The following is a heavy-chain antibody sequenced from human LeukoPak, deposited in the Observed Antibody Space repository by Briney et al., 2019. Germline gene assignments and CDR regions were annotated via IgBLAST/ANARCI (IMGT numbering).Heavy chain of an antibody. CDR3: ARGWVVGAIDY. Sequence: SETLSLTCTVSGGSISSSSYYWGWIRQPPGKGLEWIGSIYYSGSTYYNPSLKSRVTISVDTSKNQFSLKLSSVTAADTAVYYCARGWVVGAIDYWGQGTLVTVSS. CDR2: IYYSGST. J-gene: IGHJ4*02. D-gene: IGHD1-26*01. V-gene: IGHV4-39*07. CDR1: GGSISSSSYY.